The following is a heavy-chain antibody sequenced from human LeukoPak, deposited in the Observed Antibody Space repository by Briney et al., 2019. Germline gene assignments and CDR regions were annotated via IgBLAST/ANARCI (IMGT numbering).Heavy chain of an antibody. CDR3: ARGPRVPAAMIFGYMDV. D-gene: IGHD2-2*01. Sequence: PSQTLSLTCTVSGGSISSGDYYWSWIRQPPGKGLEWIGYIYYSGSTYYNPSLKSRVTISVDTSKNQFSLKLSSVTAADTAVYYCARGPRVPAAMIFGYMDVWGKGTTVTVSS. CDR1: GGSISSGDYY. J-gene: IGHJ6*03. CDR2: IYYSGST. V-gene: IGHV4-30-4*08.